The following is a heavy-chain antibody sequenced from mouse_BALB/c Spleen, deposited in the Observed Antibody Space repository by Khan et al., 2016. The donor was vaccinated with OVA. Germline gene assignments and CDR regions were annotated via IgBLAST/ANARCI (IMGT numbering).Heavy chain of an antibody. V-gene: IGHV5-6-4*01. CDR2: LSSGATYT. CDR3: TRDGNYAHWFFDV. D-gene: IGHD2-1*01. Sequence: EVELVESGGGLVKPGGSLKLSCAASGFTFSSYTMSWVRQTPEKRLEWVATLSSGATYTYYPDSVKARFTISRDNAKNTLYLQMSSLKSEDTAMYYCTRDGNYAHWFFDVWGAGTTFTVSS. J-gene: IGHJ1*01. CDR1: GFTFSSYT.